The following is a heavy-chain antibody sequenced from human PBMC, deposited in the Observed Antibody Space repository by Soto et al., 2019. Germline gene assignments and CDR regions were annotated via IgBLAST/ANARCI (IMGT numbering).Heavy chain of an antibody. CDR3: AKDGAYYYYYGMDV. D-gene: IGHD3-16*01. CDR2: ISGSGGST. J-gene: IGHJ6*02. Sequence: GGSLRLSCAASGFTFSSYAMSWVRQAPGKGLEWVSAISGSGGSTYYADSVKGRFTISRDNSKNTLYLQMNSLRAEDTAVYYCAKDGAYYYYYGMDVWGQGTTVTVSS. V-gene: IGHV3-23*01. CDR1: GFTFSSYA.